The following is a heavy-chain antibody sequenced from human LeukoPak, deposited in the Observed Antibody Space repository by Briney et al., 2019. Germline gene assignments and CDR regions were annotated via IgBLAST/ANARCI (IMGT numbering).Heavy chain of an antibody. CDR3: ASFLCGGDCYVDY. D-gene: IGHD2-21*02. J-gene: IGHJ4*02. CDR1: GASITSYY. V-gene: IGHV4-4*07. CDR2: IYTREGT. Sequence: PSETLSLTCSVSGASITSYYWNWIRQPAGKGLEWIGRIYTREGTNYNPSLKSRVTISVDTSKNQFSLKLSSVTAADTAVYYCASFLCGGDCYVDYWGQGTLVTVSS.